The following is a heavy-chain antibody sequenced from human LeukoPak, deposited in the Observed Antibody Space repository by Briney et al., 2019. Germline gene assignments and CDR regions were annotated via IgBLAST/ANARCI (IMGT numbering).Heavy chain of an antibody. D-gene: IGHD7-27*01. CDR2: INAGNGNT. Sequence: ASVKVSCKASGYTFTGYYMHWVRQAPGQGLEWMGWINAGNGNTKYSQEFQGRVTITRDTSANIAYMELSSLRSEDMAVYYCARGRGAPTNRDFYFYYYMDVWGKGTRVTVSS. V-gene: IGHV1-3*03. CDR3: ARGRGAPTNRDFYFYYYMDV. CDR1: GYTFTGYY. J-gene: IGHJ6*03.